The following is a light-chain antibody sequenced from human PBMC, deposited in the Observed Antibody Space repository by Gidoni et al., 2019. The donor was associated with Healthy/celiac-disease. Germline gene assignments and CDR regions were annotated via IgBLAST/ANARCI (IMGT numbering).Light chain of an antibody. CDR2: DFS. J-gene: IGLJ2*01. CDR3: SSYTSSSTLGV. Sequence: QSALTQPALVSGSPGQSITISCTGTSSDVGGYNYVSWYQQHPGKAPKLMIYDFSYRPSGVSNRFSGSKSGNTASLTISGLQAEDEADYYCSSYTSSSTLGVFGGGTKLTVL. V-gene: IGLV2-14*03. CDR1: SSDVGGYNY.